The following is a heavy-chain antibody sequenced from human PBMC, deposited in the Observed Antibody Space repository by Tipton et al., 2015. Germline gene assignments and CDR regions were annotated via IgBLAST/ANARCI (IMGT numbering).Heavy chain of an antibody. Sequence: SLRLSCTASGFTFGDYAMSWVRQAPGKGLEWVGFIRSKAYGGTTEYAASVKGRFTISRDDSKSIAYLQMNSLKTEDTAVYYCAGARGRHGGLFDSWGQGTLVTVSS. CDR3: AGARGRHGGLFDS. D-gene: IGHD4-23*01. J-gene: IGHJ4*02. V-gene: IGHV3-49*04. CDR2: IRSKAYGGTT. CDR1: GFTFGDYA.